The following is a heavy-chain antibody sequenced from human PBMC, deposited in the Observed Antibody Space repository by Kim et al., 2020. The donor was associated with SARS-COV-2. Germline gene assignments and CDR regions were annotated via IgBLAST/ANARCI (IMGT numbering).Heavy chain of an antibody. CDR1: GFTFSSYS. CDR3: ARDRDPHSWYTLYYYYYGMDV. V-gene: IGHV3-21*04. J-gene: IGHJ6*02. D-gene: IGHD6-13*01. Sequence: GGSLRLSCAASGFTFSSYSMNWVRQAPGKGLEWVSSISSSSSYIYYADSVKGRFTISRDNAKNSLYLQMNSLRAEDTAVYYCARDRDPHSWYTLYYYYYGMDVWGQGTTVTVSS. CDR2: ISSSSSYI.